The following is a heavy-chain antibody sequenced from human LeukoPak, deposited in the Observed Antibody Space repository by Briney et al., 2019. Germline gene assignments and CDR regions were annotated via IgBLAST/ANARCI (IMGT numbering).Heavy chain of an antibody. V-gene: IGHV4-59*01. CDR1: GDSINSYY. J-gene: IGHJ4*02. Sequence: SETLSLTCTVPGDSINSYYWSWIRQPPGKGLEWIAYIFYSGTTNYNPSLKSRVSISVDTSKNQFSLKLSSVTAADTAVYYCAVGGGFWSGYWTPAIDYWGQGTLVTVSS. CDR2: IFYSGTT. CDR3: AVGGGFWSGYWTPAIDY. D-gene: IGHD3-3*01.